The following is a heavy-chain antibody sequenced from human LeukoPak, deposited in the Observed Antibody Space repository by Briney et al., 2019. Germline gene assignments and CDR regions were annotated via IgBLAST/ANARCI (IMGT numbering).Heavy chain of an antibody. V-gene: IGHV1-69*04. J-gene: IGHJ4*02. D-gene: IGHD3-22*01. CDR3: ASRPMHYYDSSGYYFFDY. CDR2: IIPILGIA. CDR1: GGTFSSYA. Sequence: SSVKVSCKASGGTFSSYAISWVRQAPGQGLEWMGRIIPILGIANYAQKFQGRVTITADKSTSTAYMELSSLRSEDTAVYYCASRPMHYYDSSGYYFFDYWGQGTLVTVSS.